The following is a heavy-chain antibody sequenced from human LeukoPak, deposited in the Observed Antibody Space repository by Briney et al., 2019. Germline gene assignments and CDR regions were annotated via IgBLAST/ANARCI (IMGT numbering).Heavy chain of an antibody. Sequence: GGSLRLSCAASGFTFSSYAMSWVRQAPGKGLEWVSAISGSGGSTYYADSVKGRFTISRDNSKNTLYLQMNSLRAGDTAVYYCAKVVRVATVTTGDYWGQGTLVTVSS. V-gene: IGHV3-23*01. CDR3: AKVVRVATVTTGDY. CDR2: ISGSGGST. D-gene: IGHD4-17*01. J-gene: IGHJ4*02. CDR1: GFTFSSYA.